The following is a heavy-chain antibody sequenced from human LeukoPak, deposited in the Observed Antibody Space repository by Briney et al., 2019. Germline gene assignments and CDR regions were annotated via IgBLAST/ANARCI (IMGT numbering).Heavy chain of an antibody. CDR2: ISYDGSDK. V-gene: IGHV3-30-3*01. CDR3: ARDANWGEIDY. CDR1: QFTFSYYA. Sequence: GGSLRLSCAASQFTFSYYAMHWVSQAPGKGLEWVAIISYDGSDKYYADSVKGRFTIFRDNSKNTQYLQMNSLRAEDTAVYYCARDANWGEIDYWGHGTLVTVSS. J-gene: IGHJ4*01. D-gene: IGHD7-27*01.